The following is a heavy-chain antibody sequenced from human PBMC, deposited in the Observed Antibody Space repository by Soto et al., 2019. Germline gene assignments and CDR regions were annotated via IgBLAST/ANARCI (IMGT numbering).Heavy chain of an antibody. J-gene: IGHJ5*02. V-gene: IGHV1-8*01. CDR2: MNPNSGNT. CDR3: ARWWGYCTNGVCYNWFDP. CDR1: GYTFTSYD. Sequence: ASVKVSCKASGYTFTSYDINWVRQATGQGLEWMGWMNPNSGNTGYAQKFQGRVTMTRNTSISTAYMELSSLRSEDTAVYYCARWWGYCTNGVCYNWFDPWGQGTLVTVSS. D-gene: IGHD2-8*01.